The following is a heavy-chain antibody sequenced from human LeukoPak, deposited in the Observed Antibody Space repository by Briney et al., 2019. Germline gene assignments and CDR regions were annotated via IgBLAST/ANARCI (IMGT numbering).Heavy chain of an antibody. CDR2: IIPILGIA. Sequence: RASVKVSCKASGGTFSSYAISWVRQAPGQGLEWMGRIIPILGIANYAQKFQGRVTITADKSTSTAYMELSSLRSEDTAVYYCARDSPGIAVAGSWGQGTLVTVSS. CDR3: ARDSPGIAVAGS. V-gene: IGHV1-69*04. D-gene: IGHD6-19*01. J-gene: IGHJ4*02. CDR1: GGTFSSYA.